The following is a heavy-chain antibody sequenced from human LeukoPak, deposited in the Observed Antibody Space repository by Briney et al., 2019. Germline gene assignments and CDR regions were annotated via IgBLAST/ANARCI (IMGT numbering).Heavy chain of an antibody. Sequence: GGSLRLSCAASGFTFSSNAMCWVRQAPGKGLEWVSLISGTGGTTYYADSVKGRLTISRDNSKNTLYLQMNSLRVEDTAVYYCAKDAHSGSYFDYGGQGILVTVSS. CDR2: ISGTGGTT. J-gene: IGHJ4*01. D-gene: IGHD1-26*01. V-gene: IGHV3-23*01. CDR3: AKDAHSGSYFDY. CDR1: GFTFSSNA.